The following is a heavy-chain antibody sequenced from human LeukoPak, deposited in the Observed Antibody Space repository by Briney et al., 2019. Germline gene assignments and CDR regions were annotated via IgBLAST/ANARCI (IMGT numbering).Heavy chain of an antibody. D-gene: IGHD6-13*01. Sequence: SQTLSLTCTVSGGSISSGGYYWSWIRQHPGKGLEWIGYIYYSGSTYYNPSLKSRVTISVDTSKNQFSLKLSSVTAADTAVYHCARVQRPYSSSYEFDPWGQGTLVTVSS. CDR1: GGSISSGGYY. CDR2: IYYSGST. J-gene: IGHJ5*02. CDR3: ARVQRPYSSSYEFDP. V-gene: IGHV4-31*03.